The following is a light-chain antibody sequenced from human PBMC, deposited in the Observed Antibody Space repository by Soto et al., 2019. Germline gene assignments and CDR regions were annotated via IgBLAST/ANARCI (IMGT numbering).Light chain of an antibody. CDR2: EVN. J-gene: IGLJ3*02. CDR1: RSDVGAYNY. V-gene: IGLV2-8*01. CDR3: TSYAGSNIWV. Sequence: QCALTQPASASGFPGQSVTISCTGTRSDVGAYNYVSWYQQYPGKAPKLMIYEVNKRPSGVPDRFSGSKSGKTAALTVSGLQPEDEDDYHCTSYAGSNIWVFGGGTKVTVL.